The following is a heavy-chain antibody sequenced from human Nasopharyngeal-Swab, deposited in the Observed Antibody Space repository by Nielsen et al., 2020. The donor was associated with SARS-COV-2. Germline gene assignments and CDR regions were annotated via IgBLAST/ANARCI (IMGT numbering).Heavy chain of an antibody. D-gene: IGHD3-16*01. J-gene: IGHJ6*02. CDR3: ARGLRAFGGMDV. CDR2: INHSDST. Sequence: SETLSLTCAVYGGSFSGYYWSWIRQPPGKGLEWVGEINHSDSTNYNPSLTSRVTISVDTSKNQFSLKLSSVTAADTAVYYCARGLRAFGGMDVWGQGTTVTVSS. V-gene: IGHV4-34*01. CDR1: GGSFSGYY.